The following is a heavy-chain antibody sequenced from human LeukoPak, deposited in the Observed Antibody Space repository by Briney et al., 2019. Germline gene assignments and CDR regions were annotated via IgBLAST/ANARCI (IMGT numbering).Heavy chain of an antibody. V-gene: IGHV3-15*01. D-gene: IGHD2-2*03. CDR3: ATDLHFGYCTATSCANY. CDR2: IRSTPDGGAT. Sequence: GGSLRLSCAASGFTFISSWMTWVRQAPGKGLEWVGRIRSTPDGGATDYAAPVKGRFTISRDDSKNTMYLQMSSLRTEDTAVYYCATDLHFGYCTATSCANYWGQGTLVTVSS. J-gene: IGHJ4*02. CDR1: GFTFISSW.